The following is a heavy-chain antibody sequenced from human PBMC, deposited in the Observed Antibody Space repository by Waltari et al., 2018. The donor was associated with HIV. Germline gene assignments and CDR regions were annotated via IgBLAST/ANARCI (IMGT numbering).Heavy chain of an antibody. D-gene: IGHD1-1*01. CDR2: VSNNVRST. CDR3: ATAGNSLGPYYFRF. J-gene: IGHJ4*02. CDR1: GFTFKNYD. Sequence: EVQLLESGGGLVQPGGSLRLSCAASGFTFKNYDMNWVRQDPGKWLEWVSVVSNNVRSTWYADSVKGRFTISRDNSKNTLHLQMSSLRAEDTAFYYCATAGNSLGPYYFRFWCQGTLVAVSS. V-gene: IGHV3-23*01.